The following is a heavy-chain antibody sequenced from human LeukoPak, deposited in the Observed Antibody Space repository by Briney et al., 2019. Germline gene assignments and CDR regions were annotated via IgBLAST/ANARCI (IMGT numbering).Heavy chain of an antibody. CDR3: ARSFNGLAQLVRPATFDY. CDR1: GFTFSSYG. J-gene: IGHJ4*02. Sequence: GRSLRLSCAASGFTFSSYGMHWVRQAPGKGLEWVAVISYDGSNKYYADSVKGRFTISRDNSKNTLYPQMNSLRAEDTAVYYCARSFNGLAQLVRPATFDYWGQGTLVTVSS. D-gene: IGHD6-6*01. CDR2: ISYDGSNK. V-gene: IGHV3-30*03.